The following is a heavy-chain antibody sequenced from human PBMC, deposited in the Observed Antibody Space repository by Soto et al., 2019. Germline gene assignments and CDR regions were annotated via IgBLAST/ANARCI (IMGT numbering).Heavy chain of an antibody. CDR2: FDPEDGET. CDR3: ATRISSWRPMITFAI. J-gene: IGHJ3*02. Sequence: ASVKVSCKVSGYTLAELSMHWVRQAPGKGLEWMGGFDPEDGETIYAQKFQGRVTMTEDTSTDTAYMELSSLRSEDTAVYYCATRISSWRPMITFAIWGQGTMVTVSS. CDR1: GYTLAELS. D-gene: IGHD6-13*01. V-gene: IGHV1-24*01.